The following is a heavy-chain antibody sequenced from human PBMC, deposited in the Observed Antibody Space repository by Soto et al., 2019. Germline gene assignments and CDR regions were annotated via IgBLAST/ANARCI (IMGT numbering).Heavy chain of an antibody. V-gene: IGHV1-8*01. Sequence: ASVKVSCKASGYTFTSYDINWVRQATGQGLEWMGWMNPNSGNTGYAQKFQGRVTMTRNTSISTAYMELSSLRSEDTAVYYCARGPDRVLLWFGELIGDYWGQGTLVTVSS. CDR3: ARGPDRVLLWFGELIGDY. CDR1: GYTFTSYD. J-gene: IGHJ4*02. D-gene: IGHD3-10*01. CDR2: MNPNSGNT.